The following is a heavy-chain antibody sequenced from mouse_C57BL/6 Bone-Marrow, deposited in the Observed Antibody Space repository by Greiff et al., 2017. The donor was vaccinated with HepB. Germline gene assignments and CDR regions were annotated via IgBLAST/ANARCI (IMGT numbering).Heavy chain of an antibody. CDR3: TTPPIYYDYPYAMDS. CDR1: GFNIKDYY. D-gene: IGHD2-4*01. V-gene: IGHV14-1*01. Sequence: EVKLLESGAELVRPGASVKLSCTASGFNIKDYYMHWVKQRPEQGLEWIGRIDPEDGDTEYAPKFQGKATMTADTSSNTAYLQLSSLTSEDTAVYYCTTPPIYYDYPYAMDSWGQGTSVTVSS. J-gene: IGHJ4*01. CDR2: IDPEDGDT.